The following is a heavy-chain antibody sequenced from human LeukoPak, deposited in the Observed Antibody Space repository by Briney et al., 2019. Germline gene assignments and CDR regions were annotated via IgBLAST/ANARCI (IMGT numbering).Heavy chain of an antibody. D-gene: IGHD2-2*01. J-gene: IGHJ4*02. CDR2: IYYSGST. V-gene: IGHV4-30-4*01. CDR3: ASYCSSTSCYAGFDY. Sequence: SETLSLTCTVSGGSLSSDSYYWRWLRQPPGTGLEWIGYIYYSGSTYYNPSLKSRRTISVDTSKNQFSLKLSSVTAADTAVYYCASYCSSTSCYAGFDYWGQGTLVTVSS. CDR1: GGSLSSDSYY.